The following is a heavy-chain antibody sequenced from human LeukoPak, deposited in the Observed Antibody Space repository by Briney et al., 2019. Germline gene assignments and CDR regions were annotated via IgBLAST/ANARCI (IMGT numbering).Heavy chain of an antibody. CDR2: IIPIFGTA. CDR1: GGTFSSYA. CDR3: ARDHVVVVPAASGPIGMDV. V-gene: IGHV1-69*13. J-gene: IGHJ6*04. D-gene: IGHD2-2*01. Sequence: ASVNVSCKASGGTFSSYAISWVRQAPGQGLEWMGGIIPIFGTANYAQKFQGRVTITADESTSTAYMELSSLRSEDTAVYYCARDHVVVVPAASGPIGMDVWGKGTTVTVSS.